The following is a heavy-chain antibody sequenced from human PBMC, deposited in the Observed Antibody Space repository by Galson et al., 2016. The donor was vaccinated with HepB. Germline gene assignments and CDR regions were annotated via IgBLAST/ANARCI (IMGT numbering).Heavy chain of an antibody. Sequence: SVKVSCKASGGTLSRHAVSWVRQAPGQGLEWMGRIIPIFRTTNYAQKFQGRVTTTADKSTGTVYMELSSLRSDDTAVYYCARATHTVVVTLTSGDYGMDVWGQGTTVTVSS. CDR3: ARATHTVVVTLTSGDYGMDV. J-gene: IGHJ6*02. CDR1: GGTLSRHA. D-gene: IGHD2-21*02. CDR2: IIPIFRTT. V-gene: IGHV1-69*06.